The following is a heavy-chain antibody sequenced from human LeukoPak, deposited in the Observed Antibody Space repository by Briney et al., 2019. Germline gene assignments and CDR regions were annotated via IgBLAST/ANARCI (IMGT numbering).Heavy chain of an antibody. CDR3: AGEVYTPFRGDYFYN. Sequence: PGGSLTLSWAASGFTFDMYTMGWVRQAPGEGVEWVACISSFGTAVDYADSVKGRFTGSRDNSRNSLFLQMASLRAQDTALYSCAGEVYTPFRGDYFYNWGRGSLVTVS. CDR2: ISSFGTAV. V-gene: IGHV3-21*01. D-gene: IGHD2-2*02. CDR1: GFTFDMYT. J-gene: IGHJ4*02.